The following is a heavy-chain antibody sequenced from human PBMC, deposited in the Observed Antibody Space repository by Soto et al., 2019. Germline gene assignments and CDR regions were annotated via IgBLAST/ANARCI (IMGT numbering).Heavy chain of an antibody. CDR1: GGSISSGGYY. CDR3: ARDSGWDTFGI. CDR2: IYYSGST. J-gene: IGHJ3*02. Sequence: NPSETLSLTCTVSGGSISSGGYYWSWIRQHPGKGLEWIGYIYYSGSTYYNPSLKSRVTISLDTSKNQFSLKLSSVTASDTAVYYCARDSGWDTFGIWGEGTMVAVSS. V-gene: IGHV4-31*03. D-gene: IGHD3-10*01.